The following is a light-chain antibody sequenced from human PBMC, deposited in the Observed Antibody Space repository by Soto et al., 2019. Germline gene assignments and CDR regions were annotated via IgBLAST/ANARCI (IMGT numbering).Light chain of an antibody. V-gene: IGKV3-20*01. CDR3: QQYVSTPLT. J-gene: IGKJ4*01. Sequence: EIVLTQSPGTLSLSPGERVTLPCRASQSVSSNYLAWHQQKPGQAPRLLIYNASSRATGIPDRFSGSGSGTDFTLTISRLEPKDFAVYYCQQYVSTPLTFGGGTKVEIK. CDR1: QSVSSNY. CDR2: NAS.